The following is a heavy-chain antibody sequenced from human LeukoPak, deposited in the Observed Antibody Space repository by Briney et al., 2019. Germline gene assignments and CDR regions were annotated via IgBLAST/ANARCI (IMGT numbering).Heavy chain of an antibody. Sequence: SETLSLTCTVSGGSISSSSYYWGWIRQPPGKGLEWIGGIYYSGTTYYNPSLKSRVTISVDTSKNQFSLKLSSVTAADTAVYYCARDHIAVAGNFDYWGQGTLVTVSS. CDR2: IYYSGTT. V-gene: IGHV4-39*07. J-gene: IGHJ4*02. CDR1: GGSISSSSYY. CDR3: ARDHIAVAGNFDY. D-gene: IGHD6-19*01.